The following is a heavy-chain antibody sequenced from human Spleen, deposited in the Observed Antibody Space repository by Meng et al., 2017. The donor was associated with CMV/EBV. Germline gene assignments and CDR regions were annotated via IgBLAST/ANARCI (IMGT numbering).Heavy chain of an antibody. CDR1: GYTFTGYY. Sequence: QVQLVQSGAVVKKPGASGKVSCKASGYTFTGYYMHWVRQAPGQGLEWMGWINPNSGGTNYAQKFQGRVTMTRDTSISTAYMELSRLRSDDTAVYYCARILIAVAGTMDYWGQGTLVTVSS. J-gene: IGHJ4*02. CDR2: INPNSGGT. V-gene: IGHV1-2*02. D-gene: IGHD6-19*01. CDR3: ARILIAVAGTMDY.